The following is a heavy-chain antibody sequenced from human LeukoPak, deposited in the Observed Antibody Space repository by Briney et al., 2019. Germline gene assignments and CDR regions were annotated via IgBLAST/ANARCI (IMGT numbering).Heavy chain of an antibody. V-gene: IGHV3-23*01. J-gene: IGHJ4*02. CDR3: TSFYETN. CDR1: GFTFSSSA. D-gene: IGHD2/OR15-2a*01. Sequence: GGSLRLSCAASGFTFSSSAMSWVRQAPGKGLEWVAAISDTGRLSYCADSVNGRFTISRDNAKNTVYLHMNSLRVEDTAVYYCTSFYETNWGQGTLVTVSS. CDR2: ISDTGRLS.